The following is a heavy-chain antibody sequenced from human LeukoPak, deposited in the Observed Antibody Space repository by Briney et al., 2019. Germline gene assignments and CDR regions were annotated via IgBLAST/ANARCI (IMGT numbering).Heavy chain of an antibody. CDR3: ARVRSQQGASSAFDI. CDR2: ISAYNGNT. Sequence: ASVKVSCKASDYTFTSYGISWVRQAPGQGLEWMGWISAYNGNTNYAQKLQGRVTMTTDTSTSTAYMELSRLRSDDTAVYYCARVRSQQGASSAFDIWGQGTMVTVSS. J-gene: IGHJ3*02. D-gene: IGHD3-10*01. V-gene: IGHV1-18*01. CDR1: DYTFTSYG.